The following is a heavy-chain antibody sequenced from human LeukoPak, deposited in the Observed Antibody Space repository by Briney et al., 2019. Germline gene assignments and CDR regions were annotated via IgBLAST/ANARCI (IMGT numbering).Heavy chain of an antibody. J-gene: IGHJ3*02. CDR3: ASASAQYGSGYDAFDI. CDR2: IYYSGST. CDR1: GGSISSSSYY. D-gene: IGHD3-10*01. Sequence: SETLSLTCTVSGGSISSSSYYWGWIRQPPGKGLEWIGSIYYSGSTYYNPSLKSRVTISVVTSKNQFSLKLSSVTAADTAVYYCASASAQYGSGYDAFDIWGQGTMVTVSS. V-gene: IGHV4-39*07.